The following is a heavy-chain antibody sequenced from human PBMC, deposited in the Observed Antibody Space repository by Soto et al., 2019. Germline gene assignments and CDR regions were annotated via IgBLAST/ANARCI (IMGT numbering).Heavy chain of an antibody. V-gene: IGHV4-39*01. Sequence: SETLSLTCTVSGDSITASYSNWAWIRQPPGKGLEWIGTFYYSGTTSQNPPLRSRITISGDTSRNQFSPNLTSVTATDTAVYYCATVVIPGTRHTDFDSRGQGVSVTVS. CDR3: ATVVIPGTRHTDFDS. CDR2: FYYSGTT. D-gene: IGHD4-4*01. CDR1: GDSITASYSN. J-gene: IGHJ5*01.